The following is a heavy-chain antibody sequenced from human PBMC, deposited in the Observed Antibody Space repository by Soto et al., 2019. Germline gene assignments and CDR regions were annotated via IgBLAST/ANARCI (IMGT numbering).Heavy chain of an antibody. D-gene: IGHD7-27*01. CDR2: ISYTGRT. CDR3: AREWGLLPYYVMNV. V-gene: IGHV4-61*03. CDR1: GDSVTSGSCY. Sequence: KPSETLSLTCIVSGDSVTSGSCYWTWLRQPPGKGLEWIGYISYTGRTKYNPSLQSRVTISVDTSKNDFSLNLSSVTAADTAVYFCAREWGLLPYYVMNVWGHGTAVTVSS. J-gene: IGHJ6*02.